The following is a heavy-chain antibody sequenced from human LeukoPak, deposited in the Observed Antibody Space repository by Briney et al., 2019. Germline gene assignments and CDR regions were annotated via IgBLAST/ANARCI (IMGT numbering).Heavy chain of an antibody. CDR3: ARDFFQSGGSWYDCFDP. Sequence: VASVTVSCKSSGYTFSNYGISWVRQAPGQGIEWMGWISTNSGHNAQKFQDRVTMTTDTSTSTSYMELRSLRSDDTAVYYCARDFFQSGGSWYDCFDPWGQGTLVTVSS. CDR2: ISTNSGH. J-gene: IGHJ5*02. V-gene: IGHV1-18*01. CDR1: GYTFSNYG. D-gene: IGHD2-15*01.